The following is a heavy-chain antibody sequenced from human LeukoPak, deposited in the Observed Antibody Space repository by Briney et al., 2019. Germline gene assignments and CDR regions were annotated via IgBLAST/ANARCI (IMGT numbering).Heavy chain of an antibody. CDR1: AFTFSDYY. CDR3: ARAEQSAEGPFDY. D-gene: IGHD6-19*01. V-gene: IGHV3-11*01. J-gene: IGHJ4*02. Sequence: PGGSLSLSCAASAFTFSDYYMSWIRQAQGKGLEWVSYISSSGSTIYYADSVKGRFTISRDNAKNSLYLQMNSLRAEDTAVYYCARAEQSAEGPFDYWGQGTLVTVSS. CDR2: ISSSGSTI.